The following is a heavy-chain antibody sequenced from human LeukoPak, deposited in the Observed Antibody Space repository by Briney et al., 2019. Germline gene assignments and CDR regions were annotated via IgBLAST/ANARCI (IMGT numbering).Heavy chain of an antibody. CDR3: TSAGRGYCSGTSCYYFDY. Sequence: GGSLRLSCTASGFTFGDYGMSWVRQAPGKGLEWVAFIRSKAYGGTTEYAASVKGRFTISRDDSKSIAYLQMNSLKTEDTAVYYCTSAGRGYCSGTSCYYFDYWGQGTLVTVSS. CDR1: GFTFGDYG. V-gene: IGHV3-49*04. D-gene: IGHD2-2*01. J-gene: IGHJ4*02. CDR2: IRSKAYGGTT.